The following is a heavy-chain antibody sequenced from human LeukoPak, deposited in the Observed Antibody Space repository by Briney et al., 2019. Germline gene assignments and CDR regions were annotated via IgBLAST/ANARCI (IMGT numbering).Heavy chain of an antibody. J-gene: IGHJ4*02. CDR3: ARVAPPYYYDSSGYLDY. Sequence: PRASVKVSCKASGGTFSSYAISWVRQAPGQGLEWMGGIIPIFGTANYAQKLQGRVTITADESTSTAYMELSSLRSEDTAVYYCARVAPPYYYDSSGYLDYWGQGTLVTVSS. V-gene: IGHV1-69*13. D-gene: IGHD3-22*01. CDR1: GGTFSSYA. CDR2: IIPIFGTA.